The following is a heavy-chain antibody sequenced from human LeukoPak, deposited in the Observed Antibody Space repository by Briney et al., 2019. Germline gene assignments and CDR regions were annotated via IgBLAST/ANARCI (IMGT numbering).Heavy chain of an antibody. Sequence: GGSLRLSCAASGFTFITYAMHWVRQAPGKGLKWVAVIAYDGSSEYYADSVKGRFTISRDNAKNSLYLQVASLRGDDTATYYCAREGNDYYYDQWGQGTLVTVSP. D-gene: IGHD3-16*01. CDR2: IAYDGSSE. V-gene: IGHV3-30-3*01. CDR1: GFTFITYA. CDR3: AREGNDYYYDQ. J-gene: IGHJ4*02.